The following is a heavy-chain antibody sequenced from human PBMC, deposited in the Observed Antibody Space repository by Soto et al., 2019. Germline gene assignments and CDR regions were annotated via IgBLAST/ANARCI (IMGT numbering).Heavy chain of an antibody. CDR3: ATRGE. J-gene: IGHJ4*02. V-gene: IGHV3-66*01. CDR2: LHRDGNT. Sequence: EVQLVESGGGLVQPGGSLRLSCAASGFTVRSDFMSWVRQAPGKGLEWVSILHRDGNTYYANSVKGRFTISRDNSKNTLYLQMNRLRADETAVYYCATRGEWGQGTLVTVSS. CDR1: GFTVRSDF. D-gene: IGHD2-21*01.